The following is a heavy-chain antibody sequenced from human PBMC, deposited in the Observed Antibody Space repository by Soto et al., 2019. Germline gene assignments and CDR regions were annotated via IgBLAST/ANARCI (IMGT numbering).Heavy chain of an antibody. Sequence: GGSLRLSCAASGFTFSSYAMSWVRQAPGKGLEWVSAISGSGGSTYYADSVKGRFTISRDNSKNTLYLQMNSLRAEDTAVYYCAKDTLGTAMVSYYYGMDVWGQGTTVTVSS. CDR3: AKDTLGTAMVSYYYGMDV. CDR2: ISGSGGST. V-gene: IGHV3-23*01. J-gene: IGHJ6*02. CDR1: GFTFSSYA. D-gene: IGHD5-18*01.